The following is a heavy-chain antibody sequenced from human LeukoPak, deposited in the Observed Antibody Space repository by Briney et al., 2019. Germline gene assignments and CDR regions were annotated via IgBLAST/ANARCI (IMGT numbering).Heavy chain of an antibody. CDR2: MNNDGSTT. CDR1: GFTFSRYW. V-gene: IGHV3-74*01. J-gene: IGHJ6*02. CDR3: ARDRYYDGSGYYYYGMDV. D-gene: IGHD3-22*01. Sequence: GGSLRLSCAASGFTFSRYWMHWVRQAPGKGLVWVSRMNNDGSTTNYADSVKGRFTISRDNAKNTLYLQMNSLRAEDTAVYYCARDRYYDGSGYYYYGMDVWGQGTTVTVSS.